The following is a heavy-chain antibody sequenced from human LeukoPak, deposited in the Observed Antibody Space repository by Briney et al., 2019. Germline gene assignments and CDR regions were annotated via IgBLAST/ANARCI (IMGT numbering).Heavy chain of an antibody. D-gene: IGHD3-22*01. CDR1: GLTFSRYD. V-gene: IGHV3-13*01. CDR2: IGSAGDT. Sequence: GALRLSCAASGLTFSRYDMHWVRQVVRKGLEWVSGIGSAGDTYYLDSVKGRFTTSRENAKNSLYLQMDSLTAGDTAVYCCAREPDDYDSSAGYFDLWGRGTLVTVSS. J-gene: IGHJ2*01. CDR3: AREPDDYDSSAGYFDL.